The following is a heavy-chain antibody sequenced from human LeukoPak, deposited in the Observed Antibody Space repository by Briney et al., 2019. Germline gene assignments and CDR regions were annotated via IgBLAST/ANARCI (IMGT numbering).Heavy chain of an antibody. CDR3: ARGDIYWDY. CDR2: IHPNSGGT. V-gene: IGHV1-2*02. D-gene: IGHD2-15*01. Sequence: GASVKVSCKASGYTFTAYYVHWVRQAPGQGLEWMGWIHPNSGGTKYAQNFQGRVTMTRDTSISTAYMELSSLRSDDTAVYYYARGDIYWDYWGQGTQVTVSS. J-gene: IGHJ4*02. CDR1: GYTFTAYY.